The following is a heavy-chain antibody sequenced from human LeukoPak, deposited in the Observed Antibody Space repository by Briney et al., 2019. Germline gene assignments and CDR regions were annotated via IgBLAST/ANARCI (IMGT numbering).Heavy chain of an antibody. V-gene: IGHV4-4*02. J-gene: IGHJ4*02. CDR1: GDSINSLDL. CDR2: MYLSGTT. D-gene: IGHD1-26*01. CDR3: ARVRVGAGDY. Sequence: SETLSLTCTVSGDSINSLDLWSWVRQPPGKGLEWIGEMYLSGTTHSNPSVKSRVTISIDKSKNQFFLNLSSVTAADTAVYYCARVRVGAGDYWGQGTLVTVSS.